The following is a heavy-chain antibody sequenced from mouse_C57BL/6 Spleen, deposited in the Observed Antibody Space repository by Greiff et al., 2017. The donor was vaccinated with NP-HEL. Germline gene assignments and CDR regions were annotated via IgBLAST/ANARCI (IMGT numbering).Heavy chain of an antibody. Sequence: VQLVESGAELVKPGASVKLSCKASGYTFTSYWMHWVKQRPGQGLEWIGMIHPNSGSTNYNEKFKSKATLTVDKSSSTAYMQLSSLTSEDSAVYYCARGDLLPDYWGQGTSVTVSS. CDR3: ARGDLLPDY. CDR2: IHPNSGST. D-gene: IGHD2-10*01. CDR1: GYTFTSYW. J-gene: IGHJ4*01. V-gene: IGHV1-64*01.